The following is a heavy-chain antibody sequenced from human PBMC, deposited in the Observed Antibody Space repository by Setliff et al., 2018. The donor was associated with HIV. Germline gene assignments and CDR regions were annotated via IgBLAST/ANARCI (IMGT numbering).Heavy chain of an antibody. CDR3: AKGPLDAFDI. CDR2: IRYDGSNK. CDR1: GFNFNDYG. Sequence: PGGSLRLSCAASGFNFNDYGMHWVRQAPGKGLEWVAFIRYDGSNKYYADSVKGRFTISRDNSKNTLYLQMNSLRAEDTAVYYCAKGPLDAFDIWGQGTMVTVSS. J-gene: IGHJ3*02. V-gene: IGHV3-30*02.